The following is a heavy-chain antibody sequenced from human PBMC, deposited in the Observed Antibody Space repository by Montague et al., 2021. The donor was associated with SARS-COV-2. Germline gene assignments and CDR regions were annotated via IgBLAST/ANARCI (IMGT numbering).Heavy chain of an antibody. V-gene: IGHV3-11*05. CDR1: GFTFSDYY. CDR3: ARDKAGDGLLWFGELSTGYYYYGMDV. Sequence: SLRLSCAASGFTFSDYYMSWIRQAPGKGLEWVSYINSSSSYTNYADSVKGRFTISRDNAKNSLYLQMNSLRAEDTAVYYCARDKAGDGLLWFGELSTGYYYYGMDVWGQGTTVTVSS. CDR2: INSSSSYT. J-gene: IGHJ6*02. D-gene: IGHD3-10*01.